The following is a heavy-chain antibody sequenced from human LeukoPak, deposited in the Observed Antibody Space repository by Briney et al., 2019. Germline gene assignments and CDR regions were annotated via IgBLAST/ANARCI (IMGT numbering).Heavy chain of an antibody. V-gene: IGHV3-33*01. J-gene: IGHJ3*02. CDR3: ARPMGLRPDDAFDI. CDR2: IWYDGSNK. D-gene: IGHD4-17*01. CDR1: GFTFSSYG. Sequence: GGSLRLSCAASGFTFSSYGMHWVRQAPGKGLEWVAVIWYDGSNKYYADSVKGRFTISRDNSKNTLYLQMNSLRAEDTAVYYCARPMGLRPDDAFDIWDQGTMVTVSS.